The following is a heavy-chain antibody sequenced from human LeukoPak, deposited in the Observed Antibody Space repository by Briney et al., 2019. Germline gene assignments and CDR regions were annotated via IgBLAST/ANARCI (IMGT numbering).Heavy chain of an antibody. V-gene: IGHV3-48*03. D-gene: IGHD6-13*01. J-gene: IGHJ4*02. CDR3: ARGHSNSWHYFDY. Sequence: GGSLRLSCAASGFTFSSYEMNWVRQAPGKGLEWVSYISSSGSTIYYADSMKGRFTISRDNAKSSLYLQMSSLRPEDTAVYYCARGHSNSWHYFDYWGQGTLVTVSS. CDR1: GFTFSSYE. CDR2: ISSSGSTI.